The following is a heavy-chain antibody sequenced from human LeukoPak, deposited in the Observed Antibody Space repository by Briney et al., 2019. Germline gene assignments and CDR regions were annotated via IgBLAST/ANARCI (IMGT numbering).Heavy chain of an antibody. D-gene: IGHD3-9*01. CDR3: AKDSRGPHDILTGYYYYMDV. V-gene: IGHV3-30*02. CDR2: IRYDATNT. J-gene: IGHJ6*03. CDR1: GFTFSSYG. Sequence: GGSLRLSCAASGFTFSSYGMHWVRQAPGKGLEWVAFIRYDATNTYYADSVKGRFTMSRDISTTTLYLQMNSLRPEDTAMYFCAKDSRGPHDILTGYYYYMDVWGKGTTVTISS.